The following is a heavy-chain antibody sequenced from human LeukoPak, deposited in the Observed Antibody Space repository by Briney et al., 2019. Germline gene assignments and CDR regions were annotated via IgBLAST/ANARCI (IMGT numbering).Heavy chain of an antibody. Sequence: PWGSLRLSCAASGFTFSSYSMNWVRQAPGKGLEWVSSISSSSSYIYYADSVKGRFTISRDNAKNSLYLQMNSLRAEDTAVYYCARARTGRYYFDYWGQGTLVTVSS. J-gene: IGHJ4*02. CDR2: ISSSSSYI. V-gene: IGHV3-21*01. CDR3: ARARTGRYYFDY. CDR1: GFTFSSYS.